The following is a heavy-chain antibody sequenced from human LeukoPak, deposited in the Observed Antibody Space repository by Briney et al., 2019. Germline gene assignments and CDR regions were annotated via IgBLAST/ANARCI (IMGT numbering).Heavy chain of an antibody. CDR1: GGSFSDYF. V-gene: IGHV4-34*01. CDR3: ARFSRITWGDWGDAFDI. Sequence: PSETLSLTCSVYGGSFSDYFWSRIRQSPGKGLEWIGEIDDGGNTNYNPSLMSRVIVSMEKSKKQFSLVMRSVAAADTAVYYCARFSRITWGDWGDAFDIWGQGATVIVSS. D-gene: IGHD2-21*02. CDR2: IDDGGNT. J-gene: IGHJ3*02.